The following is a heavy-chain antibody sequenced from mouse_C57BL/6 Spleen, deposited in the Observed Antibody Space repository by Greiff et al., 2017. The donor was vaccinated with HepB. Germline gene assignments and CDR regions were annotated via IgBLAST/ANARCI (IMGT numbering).Heavy chain of an antibody. CDR3: ARPYYYGSSLFDY. D-gene: IGHD1-1*01. CDR1: GYTFTDYN. CDR2: INPNNGGT. Sequence: VQLKESGPELVKPGASVKMSCKASGYTFTDYNMHWVKQSHGKSLEWIGYINPNNGGTSYNQKFKGKATLTVNKSSSTAYMELRSLTSEDSAVYYCARPYYYGSSLFDYWGQGTTLTVSS. J-gene: IGHJ2*01. V-gene: IGHV1-22*01.